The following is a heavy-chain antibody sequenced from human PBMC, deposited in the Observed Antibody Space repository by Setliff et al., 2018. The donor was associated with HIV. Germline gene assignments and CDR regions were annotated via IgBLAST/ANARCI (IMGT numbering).Heavy chain of an antibody. D-gene: IGHD6-19*01. J-gene: IGHJ5*02. CDR2: IIPVFGTA. V-gene: IGHV1-69*13. CDR1: GGTFSSYA. Sequence: VASVKVSCKASGGTFSSYAISWVRQAPGQGLEWMGGIIPVFGTANYAQKFQGRVTITADESTSTAYMELSSLRSEDTAVYYCARDPIAVAGTYPADNWFDPWGQGTLVTVSS. CDR3: ARDPIAVAGTYPADNWFDP.